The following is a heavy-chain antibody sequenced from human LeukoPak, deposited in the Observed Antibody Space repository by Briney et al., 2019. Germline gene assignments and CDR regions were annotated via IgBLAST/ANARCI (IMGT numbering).Heavy chain of an antibody. CDR2: INSDGSST. D-gene: IGHD3-10*01. CDR3: ARVKTSVWFGEWPYGPLVDYYYMDV. CDR1: GFTFSSYW. Sequence: GGSLRLSCAASGFTFSSYWMHWVRQAPGKGLVWVSRINSDGSSTSYADSVKGRFTISRDNAKNTLYLQMNSLRAEDTAVYYCARVKTSVWFGEWPYGPLVDYYYMDVWGKGTTVTVSS. V-gene: IGHV3-74*01. J-gene: IGHJ6*03.